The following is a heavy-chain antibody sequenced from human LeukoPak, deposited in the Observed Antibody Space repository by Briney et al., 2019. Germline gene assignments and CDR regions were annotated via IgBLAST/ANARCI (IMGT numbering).Heavy chain of an antibody. CDR2: IYYSGST. D-gene: IGHD6-13*01. V-gene: IGHV4-39*07. Sequence: PSETQSLTCTVSGGSISSSSYYWGWIRQPPGKGLEWIGSIYYSGSTYYNPSLKSRVTISVDTSKSQFSLKLSSVTAADTAVYYCARVTGYRIEDYFDYWGQGTLVTVSS. CDR1: GGSISSSSYY. J-gene: IGHJ4*02. CDR3: ARVTGYRIEDYFDY.